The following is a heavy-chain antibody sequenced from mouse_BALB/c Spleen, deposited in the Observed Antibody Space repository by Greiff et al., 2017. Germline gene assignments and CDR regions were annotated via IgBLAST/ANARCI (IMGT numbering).Heavy chain of an antibody. CDR1: GYTFTNYW. CDR2: IYPGGGYT. V-gene: IGHV1-63*02. CDR3: ARSDYGSSGAY. J-gene: IGHJ3*01. Sequence: QVQLKESGAELVRPGTSVKISCKASGYTFTNYWLGWVKQRPGHGLEWIGDIYPGGGYTNYNEKFKGKATLTADTSSSTAYMQLSSLTSEDSAVYFCARSDYGSSGAYWGQGTLVTVSA. D-gene: IGHD1-1*01.